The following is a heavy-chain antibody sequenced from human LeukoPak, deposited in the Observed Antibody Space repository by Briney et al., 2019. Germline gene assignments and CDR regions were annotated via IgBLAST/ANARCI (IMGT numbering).Heavy chain of an antibody. D-gene: IGHD3-9*01. V-gene: IGHV3-7*01. J-gene: IGHJ4*02. CDR1: GFTFSSYW. CDR3: ARDWYYDILTGYSVIDY. Sequence: PGGSLRLSCAASGFTFSSYWMSWVRQAPGKGLEWVAKIKQDGSEKYYVDSVKGRFTISRDNAKNSLYLQMNSLRAEDTAVYYCARDWYYDILTGYSVIDYWGQGTLVTVSS. CDR2: IKQDGSEK.